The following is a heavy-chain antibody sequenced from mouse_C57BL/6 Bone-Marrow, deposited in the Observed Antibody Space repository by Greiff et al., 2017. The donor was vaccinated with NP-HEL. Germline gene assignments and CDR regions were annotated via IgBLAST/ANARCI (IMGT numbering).Heavy chain of an antibody. J-gene: IGHJ3*01. CDR2: IYPGSGNT. V-gene: IGHV1-66*01. CDR3: ARGGYYLAWFAY. CDR1: GYSFTSYY. Sequence: VQLQQSGPELVKPGASVKISCKASGYSFTSYYIHWVKQRPGQGLEWIGWIYPGSGNTKYNEKFKGKATLTADTSSSTAYMQLSSLTSEDSAVYYCARGGYYLAWFAYWGQGTLVTDSA. D-gene: IGHD2-3*01.